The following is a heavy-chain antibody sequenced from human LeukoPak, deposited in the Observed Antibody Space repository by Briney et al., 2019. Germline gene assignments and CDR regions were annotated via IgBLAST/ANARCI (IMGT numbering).Heavy chain of an antibody. CDR3: AKAESGWEADGFDI. J-gene: IGHJ3*02. V-gene: IGHV3-30*18. Sequence: GGSLRLSCAASGFTFSSYGMHWVRQAPGKGLEWVAVISYDGSNKYYADSVKGRFTISRDNSKNTLYLQMNSLRAEDTAVYYCAKAESGWEADGFDIWGQGTMVTVSS. CDR2: ISYDGSNK. D-gene: IGHD6-19*01. CDR1: GFTFSSYG.